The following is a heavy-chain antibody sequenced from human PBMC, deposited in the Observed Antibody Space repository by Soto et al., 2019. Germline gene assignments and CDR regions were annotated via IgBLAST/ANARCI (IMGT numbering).Heavy chain of an antibody. V-gene: IGHV1-69*13. CDR2: IIPIFGTA. CDR3: ARDLAPLSATRNYYYGMDV. CDR1: GGTFSSYA. D-gene: IGHD5-12*01. J-gene: IGHJ6*02. Sequence: ASVKVSCKASGGTFSSYAISWVRQAPGQGLEWVGGIIPIFGTANYAQKFQGRVTITADESTSTAYMELSSLRSEDTAVYYCARDLAPLSATRNYYYGMDVWGQGTTVTVSS.